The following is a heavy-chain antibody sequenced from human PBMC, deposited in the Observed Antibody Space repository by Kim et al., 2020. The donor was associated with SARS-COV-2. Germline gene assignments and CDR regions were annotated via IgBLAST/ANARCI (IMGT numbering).Heavy chain of an antibody. D-gene: IGHD3-10*01. CDR3: AKDSASKWFGDSFPYSGMHV. J-gene: IGHJ6*02. Sequence: GRFTIARDNSKNTLYLQMNSLRAEDTAVYYCAKDSASKWFGDSFPYSGMHVWGQGTTVTVSS. V-gene: IGHV3-33*06.